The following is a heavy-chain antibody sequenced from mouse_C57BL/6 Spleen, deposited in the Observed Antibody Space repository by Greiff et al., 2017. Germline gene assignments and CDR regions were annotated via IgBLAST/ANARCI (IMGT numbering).Heavy chain of an antibody. CDR1: GYTFTSYW. CDR2: IDPSDSYT. J-gene: IGHJ2*01. D-gene: IGHD2-2*01. CDR3: ARGLRPYYFDY. Sequence: VQLQQSGAELVMPGASVKLSCKASGYTFTSYWMHWVKQRPGQGLEWIGEIDPSDSYTNYNQKFKGKSTLTVDKSSSTAYMQLSSLTSEDSAVYYCARGLRPYYFDYWGQGTTLTVSS. V-gene: IGHV1-69*01.